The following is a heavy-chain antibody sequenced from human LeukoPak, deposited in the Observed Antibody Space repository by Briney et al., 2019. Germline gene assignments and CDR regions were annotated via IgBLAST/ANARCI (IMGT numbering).Heavy chain of an antibody. CDR1: GFTFSSYA. J-gene: IGHJ4*02. V-gene: IGHV3-23*01. Sequence: PGGSLRLSCAASGFTFSSYAMTWVRQAPGKGLEWVSGISGSGGSTYYADSVKGRFTISRDNSKNTLYLQMNSLRAEDTAVYYCADQQIVGATPDDYWGQGTLVTVSS. D-gene: IGHD1-26*01. CDR3: ADQQIVGATPDDY. CDR2: ISGSGGST.